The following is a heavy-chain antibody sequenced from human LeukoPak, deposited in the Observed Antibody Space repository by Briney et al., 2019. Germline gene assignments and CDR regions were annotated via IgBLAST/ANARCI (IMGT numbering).Heavy chain of an antibody. V-gene: IGHV1-8*01. Sequence: GPSLKVSCKASGYTFTSYDINGVRQATGQGLEWMGWMNPNSGNTGYAQKFQGRVTMTRNTSISTAYMELSSLRSEDTAVYYCARGRGYSYGKPDYWGQGTLVTVSS. J-gene: IGHJ4*02. D-gene: IGHD5-18*01. CDR1: GYTFTSYD. CDR2: MNPNSGNT. CDR3: ARGRGYSYGKPDY.